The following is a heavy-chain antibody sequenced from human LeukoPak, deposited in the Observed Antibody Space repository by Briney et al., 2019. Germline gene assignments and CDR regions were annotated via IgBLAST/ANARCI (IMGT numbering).Heavy chain of an antibody. D-gene: IGHD3-16*01. CDR1: GGTFSSYA. J-gene: IGHJ4*02. V-gene: IGHV3-30*04. CDR3: ARDNDYVSVLDY. Sequence: SCKASGGTFSSYAMHWVRQAPGKGLEWVAVISYDGSNKYYADSVKGRFTISRDNSKNTLYLQMNSLRAEDTAVYYCARDNDYVSVLDYWGQGTLVTVSS. CDR2: ISYDGSNK.